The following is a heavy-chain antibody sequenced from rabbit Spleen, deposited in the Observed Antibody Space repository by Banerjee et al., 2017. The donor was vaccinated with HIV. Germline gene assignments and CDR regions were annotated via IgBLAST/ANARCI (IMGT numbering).Heavy chain of an antibody. J-gene: IGHJ6*01. CDR2: INVITGKA. D-gene: IGHD8-1*01. V-gene: IGHV1S45*01. Sequence: QEQLVESGGGLVKPEGSLKLSCTASGFSFSNKAVMCWVRQAPGKGLEWIACINVITGKAVYANWAKGRSTFSKSSSTTVTLQMTSLTAADTATYFCARDSGTSFSSYGMDLWGPGTLVTVS. CDR1: GFSFSNKAV. CDR3: ARDSGTSFSSYGMDL.